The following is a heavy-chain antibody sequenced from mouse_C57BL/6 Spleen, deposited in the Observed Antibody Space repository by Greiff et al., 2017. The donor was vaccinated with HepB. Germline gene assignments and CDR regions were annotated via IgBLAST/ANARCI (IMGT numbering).Heavy chain of an antibody. Sequence: LVESGAELVRPGTSVKMSCTASGYTFTNYWIGWAKQRPGHGLEWIGDIYPGGGYTNYYEKFKGKATLTADTASSTAYMQFSSRTSEDAAIYYCARRGYYGSSFDYWGQGTTLTVSS. CDR1: GYTFTNYW. D-gene: IGHD1-1*01. CDR2: IYPGGGYT. V-gene: IGHV1-63*01. CDR3: ARRGYYGSSFDY. J-gene: IGHJ2*01.